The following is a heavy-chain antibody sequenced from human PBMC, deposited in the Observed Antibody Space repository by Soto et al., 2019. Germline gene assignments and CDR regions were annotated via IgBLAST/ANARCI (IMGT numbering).Heavy chain of an antibody. CDR3: ARVGYCSGGSCSDYFDY. D-gene: IGHD2-15*01. Sequence: PSETLSLACAVYGGSISGYYWSWIRQPPGKGLEWIGEINHSGSTNYNPSLKSRVTISVDTSKNQFSPKLSSVTAADTAVYYCARVGYCSGGSCSDYFDYWGQGTLVTVSS. J-gene: IGHJ4*02. CDR2: INHSGST. CDR1: GGSISGYY. V-gene: IGHV4-34*01.